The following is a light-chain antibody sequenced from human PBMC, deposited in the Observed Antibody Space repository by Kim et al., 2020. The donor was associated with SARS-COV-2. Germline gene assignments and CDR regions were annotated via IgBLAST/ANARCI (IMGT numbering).Light chain of an antibody. Sequence: QPALTQPASVSGSPGQSITISCTGTSSDIGAYNYVSWFQQHPGKAPQLMIYTVTERPSGVSNRFSGSKSGTTASLTISGLQAEDEADYYCISFTTAATWVFGGGTQLTVL. CDR2: TVT. CDR1: SSDIGAYNY. CDR3: ISFTTAATWV. V-gene: IGLV2-14*03. J-gene: IGLJ3*02.